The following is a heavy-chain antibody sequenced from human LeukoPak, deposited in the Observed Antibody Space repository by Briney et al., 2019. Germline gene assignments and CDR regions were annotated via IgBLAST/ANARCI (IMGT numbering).Heavy chain of an antibody. CDR2: IWFDGSNK. D-gene: IGHD3-22*01. J-gene: IGHJ4*02. Sequence: GGSLRLSCAASGFSFSNYGMHWVRQAPCKGLEWVALIWFDGSNKYYADSVKGRFTISRDNSKNTLYLQMNSLRAEDTAVYYCARTSYDSTWAMDFFDFWGQGSLVTVSS. V-gene: IGHV3-33*01. CDR3: ARTSYDSTWAMDFFDF. CDR1: GFSFSNYG.